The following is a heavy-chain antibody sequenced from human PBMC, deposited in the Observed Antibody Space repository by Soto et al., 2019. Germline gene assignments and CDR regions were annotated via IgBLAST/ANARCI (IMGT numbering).Heavy chain of an antibody. CDR3: ARDVAYYYGSGSYYNSKHNWFDP. V-gene: IGHV4-31*03. D-gene: IGHD3-10*01. CDR1: GGSISSGGYY. Sequence: SETLSLTCTVSGGSISSGGYYWSWIRQHPGKGQEWIGYIYYSGSTYYNPSLKSRVTISVDTSKNQFSLKLSSVTAADTAVYYCARDVAYYYGSGSYYNSKHNWFDPWGQGTLVTVSS. J-gene: IGHJ5*02. CDR2: IYYSGST.